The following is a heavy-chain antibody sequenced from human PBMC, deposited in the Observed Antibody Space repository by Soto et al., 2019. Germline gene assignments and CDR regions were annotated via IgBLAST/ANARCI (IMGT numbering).Heavy chain of an antibody. CDR3: AKDRGGFLGELTG. V-gene: IGHV3-30*18. J-gene: IGHJ4*02. CDR2: ISFDGSDK. D-gene: IGHD3-16*01. CDR1: GFLFSSYG. Sequence: QVQLVESGGGVVQPGRSLRLSCAASGFLFSSYGMHWVRQAPGKGLEWVAVISFDGSDKGYADSVKGRFTISRDNSKSTLYLEVNNLRAEDTAVYYCAKDRGGFLGELTGWGQGTLVTVSS.